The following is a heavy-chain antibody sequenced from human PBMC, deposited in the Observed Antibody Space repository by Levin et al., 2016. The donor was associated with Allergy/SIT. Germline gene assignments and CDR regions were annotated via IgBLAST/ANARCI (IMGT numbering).Heavy chain of an antibody. J-gene: IGHJ5*02. Sequence: GGSLRLSCAASGFTFSDYYMSWIRQAPGKGLEWVSYISSSGSTIYYADSVKGRFTISRDNAKNSLYLQMSSLRAEDTAVYYCARVLVIAHHGGGDLLGFDPWGQGTLVTVSS. CDR1: GFTFSDYY. CDR2: ISSSGSTI. V-gene: IGHV3-11*01. D-gene: IGHD3-16*01. CDR3: ARVLVIAHHGGGDLLGFDP.